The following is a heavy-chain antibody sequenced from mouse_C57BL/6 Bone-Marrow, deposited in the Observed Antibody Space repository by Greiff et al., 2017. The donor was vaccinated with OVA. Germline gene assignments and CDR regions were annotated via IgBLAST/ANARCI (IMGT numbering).Heavy chain of an antibody. V-gene: IGHV5-6*01. CDR1: GFTFSSYG. CDR3: ARHVGDGFAY. J-gene: IGHJ3*01. Sequence: EVQGVESGGDLVKPGGSLKLSCAASGFTFSSYGMSWVRQTPDKRLEWVATISSGGSYTYYTDSVKGRFTISRDNAKNTLYLHMSSLKSEDTAMYYCARHVGDGFAYWGQGTLVTVSA. CDR2: ISSGGSYT. D-gene: IGHD3-3*01.